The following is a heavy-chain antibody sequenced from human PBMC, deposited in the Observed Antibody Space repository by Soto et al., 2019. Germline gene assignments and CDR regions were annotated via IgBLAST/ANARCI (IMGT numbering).Heavy chain of an antibody. CDR3: TRDLNHDCGP. Sequence: ESGGDLVQPGGSLRLSCVASGFTFSDYWMTWVRQTPGKGLEGVANMNPDGSEQYYLDSVKGRFTISRDNAKNSLYLQMNSLRGEDTAVYYCTRDLNHDCGPWGQGTHVIVSS. CDR2: MNPDGSEQ. D-gene: IGHD2-21*01. V-gene: IGHV3-7*04. CDR1: GFTFSDYW. J-gene: IGHJ5*02.